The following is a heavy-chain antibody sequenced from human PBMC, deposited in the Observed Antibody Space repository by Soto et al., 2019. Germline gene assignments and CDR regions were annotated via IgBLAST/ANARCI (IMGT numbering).Heavy chain of an antibody. J-gene: IGHJ4*02. CDR1: GFTFRTYA. Sequence: EVQLLASGGGLIQPGGSLRLSCTASGFTFRTYAMTWFRQAPGRGLEWVLAISGSAGTFYATSVKGRFTISRDNSRSTGYLQMHSLRAEDSAIYYCAKEKDYEFTWRSDRYTSHYWGRGTLVTVSS. V-gene: IGHV3-23*01. CDR2: ISGSAGT. D-gene: IGHD3-16*02. CDR3: AKEKDYEFTWRSDRYTSHY.